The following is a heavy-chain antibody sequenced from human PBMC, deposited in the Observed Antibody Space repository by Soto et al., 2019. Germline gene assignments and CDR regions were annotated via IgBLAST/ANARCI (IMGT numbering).Heavy chain of an antibody. D-gene: IGHD5-12*01. Sequence: QVQLVQSGAEVKKPGSSVKVSCKASGGTFSSYAISWVRQAPGQALEWMGGIIPIFGTANYAQKSEGRVTITADEFTSTAYMELSSLRSEDTAVYYCALLDSGYASWFDPRGQGTLVTVSS. CDR3: ALLDSGYASWFDP. CDR1: GGTFSSYA. J-gene: IGHJ5*02. V-gene: IGHV1-69*01. CDR2: IIPIFGTA.